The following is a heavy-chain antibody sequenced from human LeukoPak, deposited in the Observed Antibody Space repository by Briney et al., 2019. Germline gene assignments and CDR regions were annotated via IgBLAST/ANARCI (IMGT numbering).Heavy chain of an antibody. D-gene: IGHD3-10*01. Sequence: PSETLSLTCAVYGGSFSGYYWSWIRQPPGKGLEWIGEINHSGSTNYNPSLKSRVTISVDTSKNQFSLKLSSVTAADTAVYYCARHRGRITMVRGFDYWGQGTLVTVSS. J-gene: IGHJ4*02. CDR1: GGSFSGYY. V-gene: IGHV4-34*01. CDR2: INHSGST. CDR3: ARHRGRITMVRGFDY.